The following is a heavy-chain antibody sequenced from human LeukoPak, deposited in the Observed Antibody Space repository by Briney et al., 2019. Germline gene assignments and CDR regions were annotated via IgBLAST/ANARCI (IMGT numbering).Heavy chain of an antibody. D-gene: IGHD3-10*01. V-gene: IGHV4-59*01. CDR3: ARATGSETSYYF. J-gene: IGHJ4*02. CDR1: GGSISSYY. CDR2: IYYSGST. Sequence: SETLSLTCTVSGGSISSYYWSWIRQPPGKGLEWIGYIYYSGSTNYNPSLKSRVTISVDTSKNQFSLKLSSVTAADTAVYYCARATGSETSYYFWGQGTLVTVSS.